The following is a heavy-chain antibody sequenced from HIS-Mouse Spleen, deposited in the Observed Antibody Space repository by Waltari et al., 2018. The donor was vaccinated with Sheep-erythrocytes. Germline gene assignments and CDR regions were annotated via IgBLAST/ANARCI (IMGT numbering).Heavy chain of an antibody. CDR1: GGSISSSSYY. Sequence: QLQLQESGPGLVKPSETLSLTCTVSGGSISSSSYYWGWLRQPPGKGLEWIGSIYYSGRTYYNPSLKGRVTISVDTSKNQFSLKLSSVTAADTAVYYCARHRLGYYDSSGYYSDYFDYWGQGTLVTVSS. CDR3: ARHRLGYYDSSGYYSDYFDY. V-gene: IGHV4-39*01. J-gene: IGHJ4*02. CDR2: IYYSGRT. D-gene: IGHD3-22*01.